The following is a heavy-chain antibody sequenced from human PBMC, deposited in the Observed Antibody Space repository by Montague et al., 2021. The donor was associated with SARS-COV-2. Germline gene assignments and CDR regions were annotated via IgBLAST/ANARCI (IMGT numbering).Heavy chain of an antibody. Sequence: SLRLSCAASGFTFTNYAMNWVRRAPGKGLEWVSVISGGSRHYSYSVTGRFTISRDNSKSTLCLQMNSLRAEDTAVYDCTKGGQYCDSSSCYVDWGQGTLVTVSS. D-gene: IGHD2-2*01. J-gene: IGHJ4*02. V-gene: IGHV3-23*01. CDR1: GFTFTNYA. CDR3: TKGGQYCDSSSCYVD. CDR2: ISGGSR.